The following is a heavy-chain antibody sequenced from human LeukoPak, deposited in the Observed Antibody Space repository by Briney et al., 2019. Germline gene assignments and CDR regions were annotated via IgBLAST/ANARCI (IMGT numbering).Heavy chain of an antibody. Sequence: SVKVSCKASGGTFSSYAISWVRQAPGQGLEWMGRIIPIFGTANYAQKLQGRVTMTTDTSTSTAYMELRSLRSDDTAVYYCARFAGLFGAFDIWGQGTMVTVSS. CDR2: IIPIFGTA. V-gene: IGHV1-69*05. CDR1: GGTFSSYA. D-gene: IGHD3-10*02. J-gene: IGHJ3*02. CDR3: ARFAGLFGAFDI.